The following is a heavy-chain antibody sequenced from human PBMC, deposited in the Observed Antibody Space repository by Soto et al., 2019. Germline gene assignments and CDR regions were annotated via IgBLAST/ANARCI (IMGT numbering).Heavy chain of an antibody. CDR2: IYYSGST. Sequence: PSETLSLTCTVSGGSISSSSYYWGWIRQPPGKGLEWIGSIYYSGSTYYNPSLKSRVTISVDTSKNQFSLKLSSVTAADTAVYYCASPSKDDYGDRGGAPYYYYYYYGMDVWGQGTTVTVSS. V-gene: IGHV4-39*01. D-gene: IGHD4-17*01. CDR1: GGSISSSSYY. CDR3: ASPSKDDYGDRGGAPYYYYYYYGMDV. J-gene: IGHJ6*02.